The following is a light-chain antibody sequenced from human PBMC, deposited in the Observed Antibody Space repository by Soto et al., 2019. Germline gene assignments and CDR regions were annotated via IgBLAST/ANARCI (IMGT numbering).Light chain of an antibody. Sequence: QSVLTQPPSASGSPGQSVTISCTGTSSDVGGYYYVSWYQQHPGKAPKLMIYEVSKRPSGVPDRFSGSKSGNTASLTVSGLQAEEEADYYCSSYAGTNTPSVFGTGTKVTVL. V-gene: IGLV2-8*01. CDR1: SSDVGGYYY. J-gene: IGLJ1*01. CDR3: SSYAGTNTPSV. CDR2: EVS.